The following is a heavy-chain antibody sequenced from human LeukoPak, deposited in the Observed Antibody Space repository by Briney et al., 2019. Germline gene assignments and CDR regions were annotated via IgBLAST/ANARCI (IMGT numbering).Heavy chain of an antibody. J-gene: IGHJ4*02. CDR1: GFTFSSYG. CDR2: IWYDGSNK. CDR3: ARDGQSGSYREDDY. V-gene: IGHV3-33*01. Sequence: GGSLRLSCAASGFTFSSYGMHWVRQAPGKGLEWVAVIWYDGSNKYYADSVKGRFTISRDNSKNTLYLQMNSLRAEDTAVYYCARDGQSGSYREDDYWGQGTQVTVSS. D-gene: IGHD1-26*01.